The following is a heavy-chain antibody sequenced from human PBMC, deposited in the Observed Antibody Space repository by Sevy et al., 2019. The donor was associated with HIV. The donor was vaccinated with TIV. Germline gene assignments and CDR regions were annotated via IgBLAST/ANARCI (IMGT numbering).Heavy chain of an antibody. V-gene: IGHV3-23*01. CDR2: INNGGST. CDR3: ASGDTTMITDLDY. Sequence: GGSLRLSCGASGFTFSNYAMSWVRQAPGKGPEWVSGINNGGSTYYADSVKGRFTISRANSKQMVFLQMNSLRAEATAVYYCASGDTTMITDLDYWGQGALVTVSS. CDR1: GFTFSNYA. J-gene: IGHJ4*02. D-gene: IGHD5-18*01.